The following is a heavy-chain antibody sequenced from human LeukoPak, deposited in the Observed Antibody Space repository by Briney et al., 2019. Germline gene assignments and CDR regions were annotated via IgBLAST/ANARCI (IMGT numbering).Heavy chain of an antibody. Sequence: PGVSLRLSCAASGFTFSSYWMHWVRQAPGKGLVGVSRINSDGRSTNYADSVKGRFTMSRDNAKNTLYLQMNSLRAEDTAVYYCARVRWGGLYYFDSWGQGTLVTVSS. CDR1: GFTFSSYW. CDR3: ARVRWGGLYYFDS. V-gene: IGHV3-74*01. J-gene: IGHJ4*02. D-gene: IGHD3-16*01. CDR2: INSDGRST.